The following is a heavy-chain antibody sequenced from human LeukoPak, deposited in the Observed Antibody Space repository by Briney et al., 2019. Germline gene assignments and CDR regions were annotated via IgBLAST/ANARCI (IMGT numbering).Heavy chain of an antibody. CDR3: ATQGRSAISGI. J-gene: IGHJ3*02. V-gene: IGHV3-48*04. CDR2: ISSRGGTI. Sequence: PGRSLRLSCAASGFTFSSYGMHWVRQAPGKGLEWISYISSRGGTIYHADSVKGRFTVSRDNAKNSLYLQMNSLRAEDTAVYYCATQGRSAISGIWGQGTMVTVSS. CDR1: GFTFSSYG. D-gene: IGHD3-3*01.